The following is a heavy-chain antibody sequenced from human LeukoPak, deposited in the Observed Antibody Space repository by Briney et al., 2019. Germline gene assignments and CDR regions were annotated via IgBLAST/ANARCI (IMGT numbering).Heavy chain of an antibody. J-gene: IGHJ6*03. CDR3: ARGDSSYYYMDV. D-gene: IGHD3-22*01. CDR1: GFTFSSYD. Sequence: GGSLRLSCAASGFTFSSYDMHWVRPATGKGLEWVSAIGAAGDTYYPGSVKGRFTISRENAKNSLYLQMNSLRDGDTAVYYCARGDSSYYYMDVWGKGTTVTVSS. CDR2: IGAAGDT. V-gene: IGHV3-13*01.